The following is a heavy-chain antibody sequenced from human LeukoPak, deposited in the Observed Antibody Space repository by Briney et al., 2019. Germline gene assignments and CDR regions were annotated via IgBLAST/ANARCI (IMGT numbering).Heavy chain of an antibody. CDR3: AKRGSGYNHFDY. D-gene: IGHD3-3*01. J-gene: IGHJ4*02. V-gene: IGHV3-23*01. CDR2: ISGSGGST. CDR1: GFSFSTNP. Sequence: GGSLRLSCAASGFSFSTNPMSWVRQAPGKGLEWVSGISGSGGSTYYADSVKGRFTISRDNSKNTLYLQMNSLRAEDTAVYYCAKRGSGYNHFDYWGQGTLVTVSS.